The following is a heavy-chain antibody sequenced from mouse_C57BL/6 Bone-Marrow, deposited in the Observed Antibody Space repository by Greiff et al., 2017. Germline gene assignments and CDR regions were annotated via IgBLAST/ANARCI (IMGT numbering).Heavy chain of an antibody. V-gene: IGHV10-3*01. J-gene: IGHJ3*01. CDR2: IRSKSSNYAT. Sequence: EVKLQESGGGLVQPKGSLKLSCAASGFTFNTYAMHWVRQAPGKGLEWVARIRSKSSNYATYYADSVKDRFTISRDDSQSMLYLQMNSLKTEDTAMYYCVRGGGRWLLPWFAYWGQGTLVTVSA. CDR1: GFTFNTYA. D-gene: IGHD2-3*01. CDR3: VRGGGRWLLPWFAY.